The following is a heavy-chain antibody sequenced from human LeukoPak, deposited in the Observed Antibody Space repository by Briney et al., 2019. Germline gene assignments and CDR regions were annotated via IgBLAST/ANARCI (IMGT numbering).Heavy chain of an antibody. Sequence: GESLKISCKGSGYSFTSYWIGWVRQMPGKGPEWMGIIYPGDSDTGYSPSFQGQVTISADKSISTAYLQWSSLKASDTAMYYCARGRVGATTWFDPWGQGTLVTVSS. CDR1: GYSFTSYW. D-gene: IGHD1-26*01. CDR3: ARGRVGATTWFDP. V-gene: IGHV5-51*01. J-gene: IGHJ5*02. CDR2: IYPGDSDT.